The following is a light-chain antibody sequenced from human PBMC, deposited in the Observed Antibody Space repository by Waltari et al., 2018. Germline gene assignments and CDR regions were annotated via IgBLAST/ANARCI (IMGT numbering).Light chain of an antibody. Sequence: EIVMTQSPATLSVSPGERATLSCRASQSVSSNLAWYQQKPGQAPRLLIYGASTRATGIPARFSGSGSGTEFTLTISSLQSEDFAVYYCQRYNSWPTYTFGQGTKLEIK. CDR2: GAS. J-gene: IGKJ2*01. CDR3: QRYNSWPTYT. CDR1: QSVSSN. V-gene: IGKV3-15*01.